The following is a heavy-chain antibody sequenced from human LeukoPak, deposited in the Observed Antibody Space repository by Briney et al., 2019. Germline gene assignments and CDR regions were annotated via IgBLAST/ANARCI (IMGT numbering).Heavy chain of an antibody. J-gene: IGHJ4*02. CDR3: ARRDYGDYSGYFDY. Sequence: GGSLRLSCAASGFTFDDYGMSWVRQAPGKGLEWVSYISSSGSTIYYADSVKGRFTISRDNAKNSLYLQMNSLRAEDTAVYYCARRDYGDYSGYFDYWGQGTLVTVSS. D-gene: IGHD4-17*01. CDR1: GFTFDDYG. CDR2: ISSSGSTI. V-gene: IGHV3-48*03.